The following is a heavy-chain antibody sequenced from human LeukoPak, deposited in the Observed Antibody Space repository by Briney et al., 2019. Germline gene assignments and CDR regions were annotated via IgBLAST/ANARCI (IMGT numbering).Heavy chain of an antibody. CDR3: AKEGDYYGSGSYRDGFDI. Sequence: GGSLRLSCAASGFTFSSYSVNWGRQAPGKGLEWVSYISSGSSTIYYADSVKGRFTISRDNAKNSLYLQMNSLRAEDTAVYYCAKEGDYYGSGSYRDGFDIWGQGTRATVSS. CDR2: ISSGSSTI. J-gene: IGHJ3*02. V-gene: IGHV3-48*01. D-gene: IGHD3-10*01. CDR1: GFTFSSYS.